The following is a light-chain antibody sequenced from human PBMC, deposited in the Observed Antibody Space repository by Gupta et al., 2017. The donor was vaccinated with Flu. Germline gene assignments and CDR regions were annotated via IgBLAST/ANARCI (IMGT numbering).Light chain of an antibody. CDR2: FVL. Sequence: EIVLTHSPDFQSVTPKERVTITCRASQTIGSNLHWYQQKPGQAPKLLIKFVLQSVAGVPSRFSGSGCGTNFTLTINGREAEDAAVYYCHQNSSFPPWTFGQGTKVEIK. CDR3: HQNSSFPPWT. CDR1: QTIGSN. J-gene: IGKJ1*01. V-gene: IGKV6D-21*02.